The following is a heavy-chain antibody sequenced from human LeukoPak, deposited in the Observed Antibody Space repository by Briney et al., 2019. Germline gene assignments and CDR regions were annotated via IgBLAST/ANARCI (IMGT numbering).Heavy chain of an antibody. D-gene: IGHD2/OR15-2a*01. CDR3: ASLYASGLFKVDY. CDR1: GFTFSSYW. V-gene: IGHV3-74*01. CDR2: INSDGSST. J-gene: IGHJ4*02. Sequence: PGGSLRLSCAASGFTFSSYWMHWVRQAPGKRLVWVSRINSDGSSTSYADSVKGRFTISRDNAKNTLYLQMNSLRAEDTAAYYCASLYASGLFKVDYWGQGTLVTVSS.